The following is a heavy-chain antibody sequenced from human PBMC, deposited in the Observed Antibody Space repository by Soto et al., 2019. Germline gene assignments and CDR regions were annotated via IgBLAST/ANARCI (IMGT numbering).Heavy chain of an antibody. CDR3: ARDWTAAGRYYYYMDV. Sequence: GGSLRLSCAASGFTFSSYGMHWVRQAPGKGLEWVAVIWYDGSNKYYADSVKGRFTISRDNSKNTLYLQMNSLRAEDTAVYYCARDWTAAGRYYYYMDVWGKGTTVTVSS. V-gene: IGHV3-33*01. D-gene: IGHD6-13*01. CDR2: IWYDGSNK. J-gene: IGHJ6*03. CDR1: GFTFSSYG.